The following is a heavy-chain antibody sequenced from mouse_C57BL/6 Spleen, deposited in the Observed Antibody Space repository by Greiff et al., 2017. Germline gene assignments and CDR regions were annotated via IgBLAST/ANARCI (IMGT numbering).Heavy chain of an antibody. D-gene: IGHD1-1*01. CDR2: IWSGGST. CDR1: GFSLTSYG. V-gene: IGHV2-2*01. Sequence: VQLQQSGPGLVQPSQSLSITCTVSGFSLTSYGVHCVRQSPGKGLVWLGVIWSGGSTDYNAAFISRLSISKDNSKSQVFFKMNSLQADDTAIYYCARNGGYYGSSPAYYAMDYWGQGTSVTVSS. CDR3: ARNGGYYGSSPAYYAMDY. J-gene: IGHJ4*01.